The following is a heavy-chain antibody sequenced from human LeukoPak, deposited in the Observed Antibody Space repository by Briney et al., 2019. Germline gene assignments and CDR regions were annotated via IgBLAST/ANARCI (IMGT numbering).Heavy chain of an antibody. CDR1: GFTFSNYA. D-gene: IGHD1-26*01. CDR2: ISVNGDSK. CDR3: VRSPWEPPAFDI. Sequence: PGGSLRLSCSASGFTFSNYAMHWVRQVPGKGLEYVSGISVNGDSKYYADSVKGRFTISRDNSKNTLYLQMSSLRAEDTAVYYCVRSPWEPPAFDIWGQGTMVTVSS. J-gene: IGHJ3*02. V-gene: IGHV3-64D*09.